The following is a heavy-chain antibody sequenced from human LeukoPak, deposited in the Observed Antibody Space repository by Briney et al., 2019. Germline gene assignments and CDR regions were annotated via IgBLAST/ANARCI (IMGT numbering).Heavy chain of an antibody. CDR2: IIPILGIA. Sequence: ASVKVSCKASGGTFSSYAISWVRQAPGQGLEWMGRIIPILGIANYAQKFQGRVTITADKSTSTAYMELSSLRSEDTAVYYCASHSDGRGSNYWGQGTLATVSS. CDR3: ASHSDGRGSNY. D-gene: IGHD1-26*01. CDR1: GGTFSSYA. J-gene: IGHJ4*02. V-gene: IGHV1-69*04.